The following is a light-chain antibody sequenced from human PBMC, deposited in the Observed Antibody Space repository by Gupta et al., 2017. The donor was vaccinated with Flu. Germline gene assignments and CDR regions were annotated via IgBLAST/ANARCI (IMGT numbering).Light chain of an antibody. CDR3: SSYTSTSSWV. J-gene: IGLJ3*02. Sequence: QSALTQPASVSGSPGQSITISCTGTSSDVGGYNYVSWYQQRPGKAPQLMIYEVRYRPSGVSSRFSGSKSGNTASLTISGLQAEDEADYYCSSYTSTSSWVFGGGTELTVL. CDR2: EVR. CDR1: SSDVGGYNY. V-gene: IGLV2-14*01.